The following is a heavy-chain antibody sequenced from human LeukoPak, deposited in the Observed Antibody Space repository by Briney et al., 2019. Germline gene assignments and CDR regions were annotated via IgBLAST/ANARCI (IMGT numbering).Heavy chain of an antibody. V-gene: IGHV4-59*01. CDR1: GGSISSYY. CDR3: ARTDIPGYSSGWARPYYYMDV. D-gene: IGHD6-19*01. Sequence: SETLSLTCTVSGGSISSYYWSWIRQPPGKGPEWIGYIYYSGSTNYNPSLKSRVTISVDTSKNQFSLKLSSVTAADTAVYYCARTDIPGYSSGWARPYYYMDVWGKGTTVTVSS. CDR2: IYYSGST. J-gene: IGHJ6*03.